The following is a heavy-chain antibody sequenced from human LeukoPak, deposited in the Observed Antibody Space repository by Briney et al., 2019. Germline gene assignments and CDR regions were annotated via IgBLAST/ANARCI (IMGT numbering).Heavy chain of an antibody. CDR2: IYYSGST. D-gene: IGHD1-26*01. CDR1: GGSISSYY. CDR3: ATSSGSYVGAFDI. V-gene: IGHV4-59*01. J-gene: IGHJ3*02. Sequence: SETLSLTCTVSGGSISSYYWSWIRQPPGKGLEWIGYIYYSGSTNYNPSLKSRVTISVDTSKNQFSLKLSSVTAADTAVYYCATSSGSYVGAFDIWGQGTMVTVSS.